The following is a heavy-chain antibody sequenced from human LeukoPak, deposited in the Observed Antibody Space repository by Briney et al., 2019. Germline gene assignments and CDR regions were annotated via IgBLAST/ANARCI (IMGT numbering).Heavy chain of an antibody. J-gene: IGHJ6*03. CDR1: GYTFTSYD. Sequence: ASVKVSCKASGYTFTSYDISWVRLAPGQGLEWMGWISAYNGNTNYAQKLQGRVTMTTDTSTSTAYMELRSLRSDDTAVYYCARRPLSPVSGYYYYMDVWGKGTTVTVSS. CDR2: ISAYNGNT. D-gene: IGHD2-8*01. CDR3: ARRPLSPVSGYYYYMDV. V-gene: IGHV1-18*01.